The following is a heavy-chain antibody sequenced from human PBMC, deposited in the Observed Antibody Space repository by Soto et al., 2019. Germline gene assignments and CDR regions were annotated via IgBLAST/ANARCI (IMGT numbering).Heavy chain of an antibody. J-gene: IGHJ4*02. CDR2: IIPIFGTA. CDR3: ASPNYYDSSYNFDY. D-gene: IGHD3-22*01. Sequence: FLVKVSCQASGGNFSSYAISWVRKKPGQGLEWMGGIIPIFGTANYAQKFQGRVTITADESTSTAYMELSSLRSEDTAVYYCASPNYYDSSYNFDYWGQGTLVTVSS. CDR1: GGNFSSYA. V-gene: IGHV1-69*01.